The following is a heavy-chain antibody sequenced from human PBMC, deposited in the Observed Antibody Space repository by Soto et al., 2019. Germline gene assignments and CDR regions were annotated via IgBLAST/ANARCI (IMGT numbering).Heavy chain of an antibody. CDR1: GFTFDDYA. CDR2: ISWNSDSI. V-gene: IGHV3-9*01. Sequence: EVQLVESGGGLVQPGRSLRLSCAASGFTFDDYAMHWVRQAPGKGLEWVSGISWNSDSIGYGDSVKGRFTISRVNAKNSLYLQMNSLRPEDTALYYCAKDMSDYYGSGTYQDGLDVWGQGTRVTVSS. D-gene: IGHD3-10*01. CDR3: AKDMSDYYGSGTYQDGLDV. J-gene: IGHJ3*01.